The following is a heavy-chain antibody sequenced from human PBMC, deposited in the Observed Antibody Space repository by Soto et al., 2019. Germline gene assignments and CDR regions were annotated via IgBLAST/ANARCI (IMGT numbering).Heavy chain of an antibody. D-gene: IGHD1-26*01. V-gene: IGHV3-33*01. CDR2: IWYDGSNK. J-gene: IGHJ4*02. CDR3: ARDSYGVDY. Sequence: QVQLVESGGGVVQPGRSLRLSCAASGFTFSSYGMHWVRQAPGKGLEWVAVIWYDGSNKYYADSVKGRFNISRDNSKNTLYLQMNSLRAEDTAVYYCARDSYGVDYWGQGTLVTVSS. CDR1: GFTFSSYG.